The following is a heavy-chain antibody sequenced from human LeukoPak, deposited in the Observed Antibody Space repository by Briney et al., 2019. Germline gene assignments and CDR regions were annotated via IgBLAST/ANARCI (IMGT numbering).Heavy chain of an antibody. CDR3: ARVRYGSGWYDY. D-gene: IGHD6-19*01. Sequence: PGGSLRLSCAAAGFTFSAYAMTWVRQAAGKGLECVSHITTGGSSIFYADSVKGRFTISRDNAKNSLYLQMNSLRAEDSAVYYCARVRYGSGWYDYWGQGALVTVSS. V-gene: IGHV3-48*04. CDR2: ITTGGSSI. J-gene: IGHJ4*02. CDR1: GFTFSAYA.